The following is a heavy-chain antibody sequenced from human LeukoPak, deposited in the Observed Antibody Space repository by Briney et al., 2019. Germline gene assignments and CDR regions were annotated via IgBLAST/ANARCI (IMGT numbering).Heavy chain of an antibody. J-gene: IGHJ4*02. CDR1: GFTFSSYG. CDR2: IRYDGSNK. CDR3: GNEASGDFWTGYYSPQVPFDY. V-gene: IGHV3-30*02. Sequence: GGSLRLSCAASGFTFSSYGMHWVRQAPGKGLEWVAFIRYDGSNKYYADSVKGRFTISRDNSKNTLYLQMNSLRAEDTAVYYCGNEASGDFWTGYYSPQVPFDYWGQGTLVTVSS. D-gene: IGHD3/OR15-3a*01.